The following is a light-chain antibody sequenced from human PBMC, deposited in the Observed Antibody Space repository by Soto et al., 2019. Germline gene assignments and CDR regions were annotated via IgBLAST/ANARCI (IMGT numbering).Light chain of an antibody. CDR1: QSVSSN. CDR3: QHYNNWPPWT. Sequence: EIVMTQSPATLSVSPGERATRSCRASQSVSSNLAWYQQKPGQAPRLLIYGASTRATGVPVRFSGSGSGTEFTLTISSLQSEDFAVYYCQHYNNWPPWTFGQGTKVEIK. V-gene: IGKV3-15*01. CDR2: GAS. J-gene: IGKJ1*01.